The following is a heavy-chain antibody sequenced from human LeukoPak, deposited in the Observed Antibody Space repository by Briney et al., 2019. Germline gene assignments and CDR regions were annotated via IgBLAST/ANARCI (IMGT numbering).Heavy chain of an antibody. J-gene: IGHJ5*02. Sequence: ASVKVSCKASGGTFSSYAISWVRQAPGQGLEWMGWISAYNGNTNYAQKLQGRVTMTTDTSTSTAYMELRSLRSDDTAVYYCARGIAAAGTGVSWFDPWGQGTLVTVSS. V-gene: IGHV1-18*01. CDR2: ISAYNGNT. CDR3: ARGIAAAGTGVSWFDP. CDR1: GGTFSSYA. D-gene: IGHD6-13*01.